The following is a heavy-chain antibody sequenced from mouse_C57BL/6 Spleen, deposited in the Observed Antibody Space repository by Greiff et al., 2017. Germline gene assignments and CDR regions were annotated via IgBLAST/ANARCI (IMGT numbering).Heavy chain of an antibody. D-gene: IGHD4-1*01. CDR2: LSYSGST. Sequence: EVQRVESGPGMVKPSPSLSLTCTVTGYSITTGPDWHWIRHFPGNKLEWMGYLSYSGSTNYNQSLKSRISITHDTSKNHFFLKLYSVTTEDTATYYCARANCDYFDYWGQGTTLTVSS. J-gene: IGHJ2*01. CDR1: GYSITTGPD. V-gene: IGHV3-1*01. CDR3: ARANCDYFDY.